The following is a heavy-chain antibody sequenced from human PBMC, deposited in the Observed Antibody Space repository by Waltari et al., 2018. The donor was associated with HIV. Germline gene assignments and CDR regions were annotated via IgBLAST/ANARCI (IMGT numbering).Heavy chain of an antibody. CDR1: GFTFSSYS. V-gene: IGHV3-48*02. Sequence: EVQLVESGGGLVQPGGSLRLSCAASGFTFSSYSMHWVRQAPGKGLEWVSYISSSSGTIYYADSVKGRFTISRDNAKNSLYLQTNSLRDEDTAVYYCARSPLYYYDSSGYYFDYWGQGTLLTVSS. J-gene: IGHJ4*02. CDR3: ARSPLYYYDSSGYYFDY. D-gene: IGHD3-22*01. CDR2: ISSSSGTI.